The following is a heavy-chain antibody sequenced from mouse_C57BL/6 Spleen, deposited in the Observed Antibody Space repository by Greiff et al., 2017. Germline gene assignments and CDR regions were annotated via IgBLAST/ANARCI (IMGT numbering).Heavy chain of an antibody. Sequence: VQLQQPGAELVMPGASVKLSCKASGYTFTSYWMHWVKPRPGQGLEWIGEIDPSDSYTNYNQKFKGKSTLTVDKSSSTAYMQLSSLTSEDSAVYYCARGDYGSSLFDYWGQGTTLTVSS. V-gene: IGHV1-69*01. D-gene: IGHD1-1*01. J-gene: IGHJ2*01. CDR2: IDPSDSYT. CDR3: ARGDYGSSLFDY. CDR1: GYTFTSYW.